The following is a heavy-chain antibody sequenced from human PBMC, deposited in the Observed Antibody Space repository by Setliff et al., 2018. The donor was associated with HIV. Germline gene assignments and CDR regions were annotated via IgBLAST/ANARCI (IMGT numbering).Heavy chain of an antibody. D-gene: IGHD3-22*01. J-gene: IGHJ3*02. CDR1: GGSIGSSSYY. V-gene: IGHV4-39*07. CDR3: ARGEYYYDSSGYYPI. CDR2: IYYSGST. Sequence: SETLSLTCTVSGGSIGSSSYYWGWIRQPPGKGLEWLGTIYYSGSTYYNPSLKSRVTISLDTSKNHFSLKLSSVTAADTAVYYCARGEYYYDSSGYYPIWGQGTMVTVSS.